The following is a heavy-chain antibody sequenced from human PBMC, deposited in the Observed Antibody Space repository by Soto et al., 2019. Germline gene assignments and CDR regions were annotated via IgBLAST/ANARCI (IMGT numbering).Heavy chain of an antibody. CDR3: ARDSSSWEYYYYGMDV. V-gene: IGHV6-1*01. CDR1: GDSVSSNSAG. CDR2: TYYRSKWYN. Sequence: SQILSLTCAISGDSVSSNSAGWNWIRQSPSRGLEWLGRTYYRSKWYNDYAVSVKSRITINPDTSKNQFSLQLNSVTPEDTAVYYCARDSSSWEYYYYGMDVWGQGTTVTVSS. J-gene: IGHJ6*02. D-gene: IGHD6-13*01.